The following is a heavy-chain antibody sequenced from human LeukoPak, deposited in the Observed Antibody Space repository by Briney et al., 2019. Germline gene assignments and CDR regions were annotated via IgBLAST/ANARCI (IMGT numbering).Heavy chain of an antibody. Sequence: GESLKISCKGSGYSFTSYWIGWVRQMPGKGLEWMGIIYLGDSDTRYSPSFQGQVTISADKSISTAYLQWSSLKASDTAMYYCARLYYYDSSGYYRALDYWGQGTLVTVSS. J-gene: IGHJ4*02. V-gene: IGHV5-51*01. CDR1: GYSFTSYW. D-gene: IGHD3-22*01. CDR2: IYLGDSDT. CDR3: ARLYYYDSSGYYRALDY.